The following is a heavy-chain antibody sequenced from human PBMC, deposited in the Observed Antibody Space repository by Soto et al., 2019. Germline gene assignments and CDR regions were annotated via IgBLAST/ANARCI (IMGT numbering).Heavy chain of an antibody. D-gene: IGHD3-9*01. CDR1: GGSISSGGYS. Sequence: QLQLQESGSGLVKPSQTLSLTCAVSGGSISSGGYSWSLIRQPPGKGLEWIGYIYHSGSTYYNPSLKSRVTISVDRSKNQFSLKLSSVTAADTAVYYCARTVRYFDSSDAFDIWGQGTNGHRLF. CDR3: ARTVRYFDSSDAFDI. J-gene: IGHJ3*02. V-gene: IGHV4-30-2*01. CDR2: IYHSGST.